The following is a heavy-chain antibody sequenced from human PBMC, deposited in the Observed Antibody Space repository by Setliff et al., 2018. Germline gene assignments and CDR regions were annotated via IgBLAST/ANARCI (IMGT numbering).Heavy chain of an antibody. CDR2: IYYSGSA. Sequence: SETLSLTCTVSGGSISSYYWSWIRQPPGKGLEWIGYIYYSGSAYYNPSLKSRVSISVDTSKNQSSLKLSSVTAADTAVYYCARLYYNFWSGYYNWFDPWGQGTLVTVSS. CDR3: ARLYYNFWSGYYNWFDP. J-gene: IGHJ5*02. CDR1: GGSISSYY. D-gene: IGHD3-3*01. V-gene: IGHV4-59*01.